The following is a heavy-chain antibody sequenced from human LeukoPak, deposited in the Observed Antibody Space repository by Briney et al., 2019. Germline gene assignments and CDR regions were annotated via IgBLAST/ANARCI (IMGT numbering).Heavy chain of an antibody. CDR2: INPTSGGT. J-gene: IGHJ4*02. D-gene: IGHD4-17*01. CDR1: GYAFTGYY. V-gene: IGHV1-2*02. Sequence: ASVKVSCKASGYAFTGYYMHWVRQAPGRGLEWMGWINPTSGGTNYAQKFQGRVTMTRDTSISTAYMELSRLTSDDTAVYYCARADYGHYFDYWGQGTLVTVSS. CDR3: ARADYGHYFDY.